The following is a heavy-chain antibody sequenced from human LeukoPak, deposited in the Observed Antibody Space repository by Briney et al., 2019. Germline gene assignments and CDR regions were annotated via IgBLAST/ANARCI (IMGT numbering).Heavy chain of an antibody. Sequence: GASVKVSCKASGYTFTNYYMHWVRQAPGQGLEWMGIINPSDGSTGYAQRFQGRVTMTRDMSTTTVYMELRSLRSDDTAVYYCARDGRHRYYYDSSGYYGSWFDPWGQGTLVTVSS. CDR2: INPSDGST. D-gene: IGHD3-22*01. V-gene: IGHV1-46*01. CDR1: GYTFTNYY. J-gene: IGHJ5*02. CDR3: ARDGRHRYYYDSSGYYGSWFDP.